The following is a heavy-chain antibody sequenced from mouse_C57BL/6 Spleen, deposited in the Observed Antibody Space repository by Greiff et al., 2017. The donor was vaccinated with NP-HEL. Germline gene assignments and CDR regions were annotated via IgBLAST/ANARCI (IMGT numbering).Heavy chain of an antibody. Sequence: QVQLQQPGAELVMPGASVKLSCKASGYTFTSYWMHWVKQRPGQGLEWIGEIDPSDSYTNYNQKFKGKSTLTVDKSSSTAYMQLSSLTSEDSAVYYCARSRYGGGMDYWGQGTSVTVSS. V-gene: IGHV1-69*01. J-gene: IGHJ4*01. CDR1: GYTFTSYW. CDR2: IDPSDSYT. CDR3: ARSRYGGGMDY. D-gene: IGHD1-1*01.